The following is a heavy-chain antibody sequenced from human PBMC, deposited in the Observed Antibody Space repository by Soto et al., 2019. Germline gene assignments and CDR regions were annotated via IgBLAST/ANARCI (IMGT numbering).Heavy chain of an antibody. CDR3: AKARGRKWEYFDY. CDR1: GFTFSSYG. D-gene: IGHD1-26*01. Sequence: PGGSLRLSCAASGFTFSSYGMHWVRQAPGKGLEWVAVISYDGSNKYYADSVKGRFTISRDNSKNTLYLQMNSLRAEDTAVYYCAKARGRKWEYFDYWGQGTLVTVSS. J-gene: IGHJ4*02. V-gene: IGHV3-30*18. CDR2: ISYDGSNK.